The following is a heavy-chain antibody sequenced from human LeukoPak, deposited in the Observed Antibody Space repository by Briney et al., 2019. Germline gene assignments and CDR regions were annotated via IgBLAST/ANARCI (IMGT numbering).Heavy chain of an antibody. CDR2: ISGSGSST. D-gene: IGHD5-24*01. CDR3: AKHRSEVAMAALNY. CDR1: GFTFSSYA. Sequence: GGSLRLSCAASGFTFSSYAMSWVRQAPGKGLEWVSVISGSGSSTYYADSVMGRFTISRDSSKNTLFLQMNSLRAEDAAIYYCAKHRSEVAMAALNYWGQGTLVTVSS. J-gene: IGHJ4*02. V-gene: IGHV3-23*01.